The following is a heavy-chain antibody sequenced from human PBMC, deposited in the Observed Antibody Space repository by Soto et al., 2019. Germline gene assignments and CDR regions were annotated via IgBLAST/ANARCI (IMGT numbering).Heavy chain of an antibody. J-gene: IGHJ4*02. CDR1: GFTFSSYA. CDR2: ISGSGAGT. V-gene: IGHV3-23*01. CDR3: AHFAWFIDY. D-gene: IGHD3-9*01. Sequence: GGSLRLSCAAAGFTFSSYAISLVRQATGKGLELVSAISGSGAGTYYADSVKGRFTISRDNSKNTFYLQMNSMRAEDTAVYYCAHFAWFIDYWGQGTLVTVSS.